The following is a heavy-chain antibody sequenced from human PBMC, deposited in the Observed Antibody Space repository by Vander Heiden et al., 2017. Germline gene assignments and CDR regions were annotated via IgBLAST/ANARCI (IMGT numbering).Heavy chain of an antibody. V-gene: IGHV4-39*01. CDR2: IYYSGRT. Sequence: QLQLQDSGPGLVKPSETLSRTCTVSGGSISSSSFYWGCIRQPPGKGLEWIGSIYYSGRTYYNPSLKSRVTISVDTSKNQFSLKLSSVTAADTAVYYCARTYYYGSGSYWTFDPWGQGTLVTVSS. CDR1: GGSISSSSFY. D-gene: IGHD3-10*01. CDR3: ARTYYYGSGSYWTFDP. J-gene: IGHJ5*02.